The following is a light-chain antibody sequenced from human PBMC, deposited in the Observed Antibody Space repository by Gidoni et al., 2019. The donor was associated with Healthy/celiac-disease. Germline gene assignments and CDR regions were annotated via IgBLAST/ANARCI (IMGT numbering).Light chain of an antibody. CDR1: QSISSW. Sequence: DIQMTQSPSTLSASVGDRVTMTCRASQSISSWLAWYQQKPGNAPKLLIYKASSLESGVPSRFSGSGSGTEFTLTISSLQPDDFATYYCQQYNSYLFTFGPGTKVDIK. CDR3: QQYNSYLFT. V-gene: IGKV1-5*03. J-gene: IGKJ3*01. CDR2: KAS.